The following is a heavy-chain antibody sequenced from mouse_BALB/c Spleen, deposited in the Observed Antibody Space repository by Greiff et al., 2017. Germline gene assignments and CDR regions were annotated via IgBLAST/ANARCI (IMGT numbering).Heavy chain of an antibody. V-gene: IGHV1-54*01. CDR2: INPGSGGT. CDR1: GYAFTNYL. D-gene: IGHD2-2*01. Sequence: ESGAELVRPGTSVKVSCKASGYAFTNYLIEWVKQRPGQGLEWIGVINPGSGGTNYNEKFKGKATLTADKSSSTAYMQLSSLTSDDSAVYFCARGVYYGYFAYWGQGTLVTVSA. CDR3: ARGVYYGYFAY. J-gene: IGHJ3*01.